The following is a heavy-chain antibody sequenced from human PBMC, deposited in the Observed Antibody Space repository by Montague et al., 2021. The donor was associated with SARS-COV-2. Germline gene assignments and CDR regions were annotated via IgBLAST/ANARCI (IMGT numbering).Heavy chain of an antibody. CDR1: GFTLYAYW. CDR2: INYDGSET. Sequence: SLRLSCEASGFTLYAYWMNWVRQAPGKGLEWVANINYDGSETYYXGSXQGRFTISRDNANNALHLQMNNLRAADTAVYFCARNPHRTYFYGSGIYLLNHSFDYWGPGTLVTVSS. J-gene: IGHJ4*02. D-gene: IGHD3-10*01. CDR3: ARNPHRTYFYGSGIYLLNHSFDY. V-gene: IGHV3-7*01.